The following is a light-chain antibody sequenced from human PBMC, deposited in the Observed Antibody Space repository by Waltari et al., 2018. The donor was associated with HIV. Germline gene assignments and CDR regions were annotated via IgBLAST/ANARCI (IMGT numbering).Light chain of an antibody. CDR2: EDN. CDR3: QSYDSSKGDWV. CDR1: SGSIASNY. J-gene: IGLJ3*02. Sequence: NFMLTQPPSVSESPGKTVTISCTRSSGSIASNYVQWYHQRPGRAPTTVIYEDNQRPSGVPDRFSGSIDSSSNSASLTISGLTTEDEADCYCQSYDSSKGDWVFGGGTKLTVL. V-gene: IGLV6-57*03.